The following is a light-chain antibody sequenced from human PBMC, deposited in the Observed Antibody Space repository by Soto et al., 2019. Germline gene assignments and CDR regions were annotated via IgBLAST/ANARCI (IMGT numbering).Light chain of an antibody. V-gene: IGKV3-20*01. CDR2: GAS. J-gene: IGKJ1*01. CDR1: QSVSSSY. CDR3: QQYCSSPGP. Sequence: EIVLTQSPGTLSLSPGERATLSCRASQSVSSSYLAWYQQKPGQAPRLLIYGASSRATGIPDRFSGSGSGTDFTFILSRLEPEDFAVYSCQQYCSSPGPLGQGTKEEIK.